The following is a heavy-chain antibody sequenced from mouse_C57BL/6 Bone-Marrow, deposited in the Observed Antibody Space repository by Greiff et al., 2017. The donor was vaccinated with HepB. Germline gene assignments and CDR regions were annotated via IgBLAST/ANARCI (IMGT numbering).Heavy chain of an antibody. J-gene: IGHJ1*03. CDR3: ARERYDYPYWYFDV. D-gene: IGHD2-4*01. Sequence: EVKLVESEGGLVQPGSSMKLSCTASGFTFSDYYMAWVRQVPEKGLEWVANINYDGSSTYYLDSLKSRFIISRDNAKNILYLQMSSLKSEDTATYYCARERYDYPYWYFDVWGTGTTVTVSS. CDR1: GFTFSDYY. CDR2: INYDGSST. V-gene: IGHV5-16*01.